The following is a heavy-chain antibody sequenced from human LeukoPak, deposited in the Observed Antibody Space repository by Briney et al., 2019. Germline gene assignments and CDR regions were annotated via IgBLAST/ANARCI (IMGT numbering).Heavy chain of an antibody. D-gene: IGHD3/OR15-3a*01. CDR1: GFTFSTST. V-gene: IGHV3-23*01. J-gene: IGHJ4*02. CDR3: AKGPRDLGTFDY. CDR2: TRGSGNPT. Sequence: PGGSLRLSCAASGFTFSTSTMSWVRQAPGKGLEWISATRGSGNPTYYADSVKGRFTISRDNSKNALYLQMNGLRAEDTAVYYCAKGPRDLGTFDYWGQGTLVTVSS.